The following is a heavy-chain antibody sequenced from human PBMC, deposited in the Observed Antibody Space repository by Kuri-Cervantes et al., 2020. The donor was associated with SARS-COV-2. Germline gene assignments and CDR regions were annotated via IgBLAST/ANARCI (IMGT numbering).Heavy chain of an antibody. V-gene: IGHV4-4*07. Sequence: SETLSLTCTVSGGPISSYYWSWIRQPPGKGLEWIGRIYTSGSTNYNPSLKSRVTMSVDTSKNQFSLKLSSVTAADTAVYYCARIPRASRYYFDYWGQGTLVTVS. D-gene: IGHD2-2*02. CDR3: ARIPRASRYYFDY. CDR1: GGPISSYY. CDR2: IYTSGST. J-gene: IGHJ4*02.